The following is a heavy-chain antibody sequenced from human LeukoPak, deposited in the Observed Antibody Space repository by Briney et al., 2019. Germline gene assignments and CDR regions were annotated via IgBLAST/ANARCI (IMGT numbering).Heavy chain of an antibody. CDR1: GFTSSSYS. J-gene: IGHJ4*02. D-gene: IGHD3-22*01. Sequence: GGSLRLSCAASGFTSSSYSMNWVRQAPGKGLEWVSSISSSSSYIYYADSVKGRFTISRDNAKNSLYLQMNSLRAEDTAVYYCARGSTYYDSSGQVPFDYWGQGTPVTVSS. CDR3: ARGSTYYDSSGQVPFDY. V-gene: IGHV3-21*01. CDR2: ISSSSSYI.